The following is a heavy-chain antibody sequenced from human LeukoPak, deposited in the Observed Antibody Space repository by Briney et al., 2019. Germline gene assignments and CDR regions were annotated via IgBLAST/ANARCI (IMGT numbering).Heavy chain of an antibody. CDR1: GGSISSYY. J-gene: IGHJ6*03. CDR3: ARGPLRIAAAGSHYYYYYYMDV. CDR2: IYYSGST. Sequence: PSETLSLTCTVSGGSISSYYWSWIRQPPGKGLEWIGYIYYSGSTNYNPSLRSRVTISVDTSKNQFSLKLSSVTAADTAVYYCARGPLRIAAAGSHYYYYYYMDVWGKGTTVTVSS. V-gene: IGHV4-59*12. D-gene: IGHD6-13*01.